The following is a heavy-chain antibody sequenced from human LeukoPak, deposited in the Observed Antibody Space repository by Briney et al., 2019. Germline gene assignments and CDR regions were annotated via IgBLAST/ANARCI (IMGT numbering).Heavy chain of an antibody. D-gene: IGHD1-26*01. J-gene: IGHJ3*02. CDR2: INPSGGST. CDR3: ARDLEGATLPVGAFGI. Sequence: GASAKVSCKASGYTFTSYYMHWVRQAPGQGLEWMGIINPSGGSTSYAQKFQGRVTMTRDMSTSTVYMELSSLRSEDTAVYYCARDLEGATLPVGAFGIWGQGTMVTVSS. V-gene: IGHV1-46*01. CDR1: GYTFTSYY.